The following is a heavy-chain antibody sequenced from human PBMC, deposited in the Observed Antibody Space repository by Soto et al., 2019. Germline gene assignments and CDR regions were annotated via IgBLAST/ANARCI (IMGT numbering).Heavy chain of an antibody. V-gene: IGHV3-30*18. D-gene: IGHD3-10*01. J-gene: IGHJ2*01. CDR1: GFTFSYFG. CDR2: ITYDGNDI. CDR3: AKRFGGSENWYFDL. Sequence: QVQLVESGGGVVQPGRSLRLSCAASGFTFSYFGMHWVRQAPGKGLEWVAVITYDGNDIYYADSVEGRFTISRDNSKKTLDLQMNSLRAEDTAVYYCAKRFGGSENWYFDLWGRGTLVTVS.